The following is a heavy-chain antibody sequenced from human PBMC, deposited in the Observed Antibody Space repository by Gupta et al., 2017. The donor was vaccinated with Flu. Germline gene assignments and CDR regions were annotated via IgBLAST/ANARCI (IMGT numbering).Heavy chain of an antibody. Sequence: QVQLVQSGAEVKKPGASVKVSCKASGYTFTSYDINWVRQATGQGLEWMGWMNPNSGNTGYAQKFQGRVTMTRNTSISTAYMELSSLRSEETAVYDCARGRRYGSSTSCSYKFDPWGQGTLVTVSS. V-gene: IGHV1-8*01. CDR3: ARGRRYGSSTSCSYKFDP. CDR2: MNPNSGNT. J-gene: IGHJ5*02. CDR1: GYTFTSYD. D-gene: IGHD2-2*01.